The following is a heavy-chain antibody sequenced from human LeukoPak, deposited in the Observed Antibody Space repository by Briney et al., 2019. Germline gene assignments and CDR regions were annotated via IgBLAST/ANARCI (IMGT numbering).Heavy chain of an antibody. V-gene: IGHV3-23*01. CDR3: TKSSTWSKYYFDS. J-gene: IGHJ4*02. CDR1: GFTFSTYA. Sequence: PGGSLKLSCAASGFTFSTYAMSWVRQAPGKGLEWVSAISVSAGSTYYADSVKGRFTISRDNSKNTLYLQMNSLKVEDTAIYYCTKSSTWSKYYFDSWGQGTLVTVSS. D-gene: IGHD6-13*01. CDR2: ISVSAGST.